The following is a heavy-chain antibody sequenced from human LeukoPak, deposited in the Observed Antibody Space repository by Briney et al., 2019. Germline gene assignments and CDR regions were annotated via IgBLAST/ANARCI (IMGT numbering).Heavy chain of an antibody. CDR3: TANWNGDY. J-gene: IGHJ4*02. V-gene: IGHV3-30*02. Sequence: TGGSLRLSCAASGFTFSNYVMHWVRQAPGKGLEWVAFIRYDGSDESYADSVKGRFTISRDTSKNKLYLQMNSLRTEDTAVYYCTANWNGDYWGQGTLVSVSS. D-gene: IGHD1-1*01. CDR2: IRYDGSDE. CDR1: GFTFSNYV.